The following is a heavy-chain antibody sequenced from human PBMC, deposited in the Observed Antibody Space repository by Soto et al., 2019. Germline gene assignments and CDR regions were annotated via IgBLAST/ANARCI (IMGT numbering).Heavy chain of an antibody. Sequence: QVELVQSGAEVKKPGASVKVSCKASGYTFTSYAMHWVRQAPGQRLEWMGWINAGNGNTKYSQKFQGRVTITRDTSASTAYMELSSLRSEDTAVYYCARDGDCSGGSCFPHYYYYYYMDVWGKGTTVTVSS. D-gene: IGHD2-15*01. V-gene: IGHV1-3*01. CDR3: ARDGDCSGGSCFPHYYYYYYMDV. J-gene: IGHJ6*03. CDR1: GYTFTSYA. CDR2: INAGNGNT.